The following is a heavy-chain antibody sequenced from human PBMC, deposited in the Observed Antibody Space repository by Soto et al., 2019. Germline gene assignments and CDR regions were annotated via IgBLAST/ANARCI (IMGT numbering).Heavy chain of an antibody. Sequence: GSLRLSCAASGFTFSSYSMNWVRQAPGKGLEWVSSISSSSSYIYYADSVKGRFTISRDNAKNSLYLQMNSLRAEDTAVYYCARDLNYYYDSSGSVGQGMDVWGQGTTVTVSS. D-gene: IGHD3-22*01. CDR3: ARDLNYYYDSSGSVGQGMDV. CDR2: ISSSSSYI. J-gene: IGHJ6*02. V-gene: IGHV3-21*01. CDR1: GFTFSSYS.